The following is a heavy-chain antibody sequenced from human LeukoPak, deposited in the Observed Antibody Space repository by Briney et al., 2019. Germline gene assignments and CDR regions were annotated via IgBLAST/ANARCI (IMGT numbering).Heavy chain of an antibody. J-gene: IGHJ5*02. CDR2: IKPGGDPT. D-gene: IGHD3-22*01. Sequence: GASVKVSCKASGYTFTTYYIHWVRQAPGQGLEWMGIIKPGGDPTFYAQKFHGRVTMTRDTSTSTDYMELSSLTSEDTAVYYCARDSSYYDSSGRGGWFDPWGQGTLVTVSS. CDR3: ARDSSYYDSSGRGGWFDP. CDR1: GYTFTTYY. V-gene: IGHV1-46*01.